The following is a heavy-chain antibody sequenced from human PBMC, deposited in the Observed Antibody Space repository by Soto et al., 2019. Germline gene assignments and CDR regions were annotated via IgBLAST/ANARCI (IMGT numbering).Heavy chain of an antibody. D-gene: IGHD6-13*01. CDR3: ARVGAAAQYYYYYGMDV. J-gene: IGHJ6*02. CDR2: IIPIFGTA. Sequence: QVQLVQSGAEVKKPGSSVKVACKASGGTFSSYAISWVRQDPGQGLEWMGVIIPIFGTANYAQKFQGRVTITASESTSTAYMELSSLRSEDPAVYYCARVGAAAQYYYYYGMDVGGQGTTVTVSS. CDR1: GGTFSSYA. V-gene: IGHV1-69*01.